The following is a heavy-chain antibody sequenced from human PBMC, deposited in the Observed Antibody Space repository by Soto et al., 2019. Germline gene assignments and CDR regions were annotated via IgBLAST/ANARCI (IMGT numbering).Heavy chain of an antibody. V-gene: IGHV3-30-3*01. Sequence: LRLSCAASGFTFSSYAKHWVRQAPGRGLEWVAVMSYDGNNKYYADSVKGRFTISRDNSKNTLYLQVDSLKPEDTAVYYCARGANSGSYLGYGMDVWGQGTTVTVSS. CDR1: GFTFSSYA. J-gene: IGHJ6*02. CDR3: ARGANSGSYLGYGMDV. CDR2: MSYDGNNK. D-gene: IGHD1-26*01.